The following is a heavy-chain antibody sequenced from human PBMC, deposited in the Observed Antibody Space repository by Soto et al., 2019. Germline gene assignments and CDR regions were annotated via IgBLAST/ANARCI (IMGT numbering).Heavy chain of an antibody. CDR3: ASHVDSRKTFDY. CDR1: GFSFSNYA. CDR2: IYSGGST. J-gene: IGHJ4*02. Sequence: HPGGSLRLSCAASGFSFSNYAMSWVRQAPGKGLEWVPVIYSGGSTYYADSVKGRFTISRDNSRNTLYLQMNSLRAEDTAVYYCASHVDSRKTFDYWGQGTRVTVSS. D-gene: IGHD5-12*01. V-gene: IGHV3-66*04.